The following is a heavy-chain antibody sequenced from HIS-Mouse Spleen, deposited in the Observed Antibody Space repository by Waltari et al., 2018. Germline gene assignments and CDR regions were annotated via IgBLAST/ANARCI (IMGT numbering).Heavy chain of an antibody. CDR1: GFTVSSNY. CDR3: ARSYDSSGYYHDY. CDR2: IYSGGST. J-gene: IGHJ4*02. Sequence: EVQLVESGGGLIQPGGSLRLSCAAFGFTVSSNYMSWVRQAPGKGLEWVSVIYSGGSTYSADSVKGRFTISRDNSKNTLYLQMNSLRAEDTAVYYCARSYDSSGYYHDYWGQGTLVTVSS. V-gene: IGHV3-53*01. D-gene: IGHD3-22*01.